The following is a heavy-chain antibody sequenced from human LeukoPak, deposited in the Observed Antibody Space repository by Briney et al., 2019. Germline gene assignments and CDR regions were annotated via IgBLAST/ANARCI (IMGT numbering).Heavy chain of an antibody. CDR3: AAGLFSGYDNPFDY. Sequence: ASVKLSCKASGFTFTSSAVQWVRQARGQRLEWIGWIVVGSGNTNYAQKFQERVTITRDMSTSTAYMELSSLRSEDTAVYYCAAGLFSGYDNPFDYWGQGTLVTVSS. CDR1: GFTFTSSA. J-gene: IGHJ4*02. CDR2: IVVGSGNT. D-gene: IGHD5-12*01. V-gene: IGHV1-58*01.